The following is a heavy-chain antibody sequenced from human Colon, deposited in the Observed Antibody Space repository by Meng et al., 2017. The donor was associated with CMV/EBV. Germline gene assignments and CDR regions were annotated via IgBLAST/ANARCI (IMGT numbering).Heavy chain of an antibody. V-gene: IGHV3-30*04. D-gene: IGHD4-11*01. Sequence: GESLKISCAASGFTFSAYPIHWVRQAPGKGLEWVAIISHDGAKKYYAESVKGRFTISRDNYQNTVNVQMNSLRGDDTAVYYCARASNSSFDPWGQGTLVTVSS. CDR1: GFTFSAYP. J-gene: IGHJ5*02. CDR3: ARASNSSFDP. CDR2: ISHDGAKK.